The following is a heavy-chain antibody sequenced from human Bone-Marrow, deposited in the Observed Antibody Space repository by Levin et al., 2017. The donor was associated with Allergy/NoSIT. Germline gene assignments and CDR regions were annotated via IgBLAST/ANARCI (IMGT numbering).Heavy chain of an antibody. V-gene: IGHV3-30*18. J-gene: IGHJ4*02. D-gene: IGHD2-15*01. Sequence: GESLKISCAASGFTFSSYGMHWVRQAPGKGLEWVAVISYDGSNKYYADSVKGRFTISRDNSKNTLYLQMNSLRAEDTAVYYCAKNPCTGSCYGDYWGQGTLVTVSS. CDR1: GFTFSSYG. CDR2: ISYDGSNK. CDR3: AKNPCTGSCYGDY.